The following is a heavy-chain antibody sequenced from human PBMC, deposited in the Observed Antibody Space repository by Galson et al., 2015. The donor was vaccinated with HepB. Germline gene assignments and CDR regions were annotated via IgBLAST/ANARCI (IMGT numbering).Heavy chain of an antibody. Sequence: TLSLTCAVSGGSISSGGYSWHWIRQPPGKGLEGIGYIYYSGSTYYNPSLKSRVTISVDRSKNQFSLKLSSVTAADTAVYYCARESGSFYYFDYWGQGTLVTVYS. CDR2: IYYSGST. CDR3: ARESGSFYYFDY. J-gene: IGHJ4*02. V-gene: IGHV4-30-2*01. D-gene: IGHD1-26*01. CDR1: GGSISSGGYS.